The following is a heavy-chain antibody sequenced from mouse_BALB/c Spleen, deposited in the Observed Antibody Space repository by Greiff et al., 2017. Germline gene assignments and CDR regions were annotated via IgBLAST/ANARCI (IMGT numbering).Heavy chain of an antibody. J-gene: IGHJ4*01. CDR2: ISSGSSTI. Sequence: EVNVVESGGGLVQPGGSRKLSCAASGFTFSSFGMHWVRQAPEKGLEWVAYISSGSSTIYYADTVKGRFTISRDNPKNTLFLQMTSLRSEDTAMYYCASDGSSFYYAMDYWGQGTSVTVSS. CDR1: GFTFSSFG. CDR3: ASDGSSFYYAMDY. D-gene: IGHD1-1*01. V-gene: IGHV5-17*02.